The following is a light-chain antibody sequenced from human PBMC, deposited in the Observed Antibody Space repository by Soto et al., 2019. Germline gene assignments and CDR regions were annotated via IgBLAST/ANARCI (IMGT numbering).Light chain of an antibody. CDR2: VTSDGSH. CDR3: QAWGTGGV. J-gene: IGLJ3*02. CDR1: SGHSDYA. V-gene: IGLV4-69*01. Sequence: QLVLTQSPSASASPGASVKLTCTLSSGHSDYAIAWHQQQPEKGPRYLMKVTSDGSHTKGDGIPDRFSGSSSGADRYLTISSLRSDDEDDYYCQAWGTGGVFGGATKLTVL.